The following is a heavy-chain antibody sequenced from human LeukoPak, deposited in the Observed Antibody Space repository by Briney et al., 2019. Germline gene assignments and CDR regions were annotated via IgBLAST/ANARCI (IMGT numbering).Heavy chain of an antibody. CDR1: GYRFTSYW. J-gene: IGHJ6*02. Sequence: GESLKISCKGSGYRFTSYWIGWVRQMPGKGLEWMGIIYPGDSDTRYSPSFQGQVTISADESIRTAYLQWSSLKASDTAMYYCARHTYYYGSGSYFPHFSGMDVWGQGTTVTVSS. CDR2: IYPGDSDT. V-gene: IGHV5-51*01. D-gene: IGHD3-10*01. CDR3: ARHTYYYGSGSYFPHFSGMDV.